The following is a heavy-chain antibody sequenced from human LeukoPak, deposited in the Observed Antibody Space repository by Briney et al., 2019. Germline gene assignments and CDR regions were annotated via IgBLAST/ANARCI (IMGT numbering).Heavy chain of an antibody. CDR2: IGGSGGST. J-gene: IGHJ4*02. V-gene: IGHV3-23*01. Sequence: GGSLRLSCAASGFTFSSYAMSWVRQAPGKGLEWVSAIGGSGGSTYYADSVKGRFTISRDNSKNTLYLQMNSLRAEDTAVYYCAKSGTRSSWSPRVKTYLDYWGQGTLVTVSS. CDR3: AKSGTRSSWSPRVKTYLDY. D-gene: IGHD6-13*01. CDR1: GFTFSSYA.